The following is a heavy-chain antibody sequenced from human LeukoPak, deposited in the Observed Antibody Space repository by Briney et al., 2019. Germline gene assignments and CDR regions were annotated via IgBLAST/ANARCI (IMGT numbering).Heavy chain of an antibody. CDR3: ARAPDSGGYYYQFEY. J-gene: IGHJ4*02. CDR1: GYMFSQYA. CDR2: ISYGGNNQ. D-gene: IGHD3-22*01. V-gene: IGHV3-30-3*01. Sequence: PGRSLRHSCGASGYMFSQYAMNWVRRAPGQGLEWVAIISYGGNNQNYAESVKGRFTISRDNTKNTVYLQMNSLTPEDTAVYYCARAPDSGGYYYQFEYWGQGTLVTVSS.